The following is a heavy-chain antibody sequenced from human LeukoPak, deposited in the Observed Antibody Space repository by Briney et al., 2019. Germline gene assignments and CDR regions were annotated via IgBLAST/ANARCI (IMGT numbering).Heavy chain of an antibody. V-gene: IGHV3-30*04. CDR2: ISYDGSAK. D-gene: IGHD3-10*01. CDR1: GFTYSSFA. CDR3: AKVYYYGSGSYYNDDYFDY. Sequence: GGSLRLSCAASGFTYSSFAMHWVRQAPGKGLEWVAIISYDGSAKYYADSVKGRFTISRDNSKNTLYLQMNSLRAEDTAVYYCAKVYYYGSGSYYNDDYFDYWGQGTLVTVSS. J-gene: IGHJ4*02.